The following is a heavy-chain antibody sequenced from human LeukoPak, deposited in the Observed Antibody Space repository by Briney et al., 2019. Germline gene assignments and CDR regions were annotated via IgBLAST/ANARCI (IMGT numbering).Heavy chain of an antibody. CDR2: INPNSGAT. D-gene: IGHD1-26*01. CDR3: AVVLMGVTTDY. Sequence: GASVKVSCKASRYTFTGYYIHWVRRAPGQGLEWMGWINPNSGATAYAQNLQGRDTMTRDMSISTVYMELSSLRSDDTAMYYCAVVLMGVTTDYWGQGTLVTVSS. J-gene: IGHJ4*02. CDR1: RYTFTGYY. V-gene: IGHV1-2*02.